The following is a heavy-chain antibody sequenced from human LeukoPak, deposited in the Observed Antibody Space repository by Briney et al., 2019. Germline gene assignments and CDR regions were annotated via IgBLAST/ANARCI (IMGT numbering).Heavy chain of an antibody. CDR2: IKPDGSEK. V-gene: IGHV3-7*01. CDR1: GCTFNKYW. D-gene: IGHD6-19*01. CDR3: MGPYSSGPPFDY. J-gene: IGHJ4*02. Sequence: PGGSLRLSCAASGCTFNKYWMTWVRQAPGKGLEWVANIKPDGSEKYYVDSVKGRFTISRDNAENSLYLQMNSLRVEDTAIYYCMGPYSSGPPFDYWGQGTLVTVSS.